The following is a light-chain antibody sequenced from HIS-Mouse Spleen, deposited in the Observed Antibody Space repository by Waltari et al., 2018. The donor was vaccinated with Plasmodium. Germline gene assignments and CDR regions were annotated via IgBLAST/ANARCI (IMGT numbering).Light chain of an antibody. Sequence: QSALTQPRSVSGSPGQSVTISCTGTSSDVGGYNYVSWYQQHPGKAPKLMIYEVSKRPPGVPDRFSGSKSGNTASLTVSGLQAEDEADYYCSSYAGSNNLVFGGGTKLTVL. CDR1: SSDVGGYNY. CDR3: SSYAGSNNLV. V-gene: IGLV2-8*01. J-gene: IGLJ2*01. CDR2: EVS.